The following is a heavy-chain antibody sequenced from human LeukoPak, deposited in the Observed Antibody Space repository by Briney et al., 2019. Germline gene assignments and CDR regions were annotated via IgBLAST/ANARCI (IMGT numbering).Heavy chain of an antibody. Sequence: GGSLRLSCAASGLTFSSNGMHWVRQAPGKGLEGVAVIRNDGSNKNSADSVNDRFTNSRHTSKNTLYLQMNSLRAEDTAVYYCAKDPRYYGSGSYFDYWGQGALVTVSS. D-gene: IGHD3-10*01. CDR2: IRNDGSNK. CDR1: GLTFSSNG. CDR3: AKDPRYYGSGSYFDY. J-gene: IGHJ4*02. V-gene: IGHV3-30*02.